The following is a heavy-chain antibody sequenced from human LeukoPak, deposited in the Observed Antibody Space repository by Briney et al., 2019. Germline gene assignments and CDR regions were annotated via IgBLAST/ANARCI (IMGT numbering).Heavy chain of an antibody. J-gene: IGHJ5*02. CDR1: GFPFSSHG. CDR3: ARYSSDWRGYNWFDP. CDR2: ISSSGSSI. Sequence: GGSLRLSCAASGFPFSSHGMSWVRQAPGKGLEWVSYISSSGSSIYYADSVKGRFTISRDNAKNSLYLQMNSLRAEDTAVYYCARYSSDWRGYNWFDPWGQGTLVTVSS. D-gene: IGHD6-19*01. V-gene: IGHV3-48*04.